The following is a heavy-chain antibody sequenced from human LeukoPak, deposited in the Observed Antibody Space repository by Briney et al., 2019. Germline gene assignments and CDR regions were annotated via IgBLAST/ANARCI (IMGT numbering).Heavy chain of an antibody. CDR2: IDNDGTDT. V-gene: IGHV3-74*01. CDR1: GFSLSRYW. Sequence: GGSLRLSCAASGFSLSRYWMHWVRQAPGTGLVWVSYIDNDGTDTNYADSVRGRYTVSRDNAKNTLYLQMNGLRAEDTAVYYCTRGGFDHNMDVWGKGTTVT. D-gene: IGHD3-9*01. CDR3: TRGGFDHNMDV. J-gene: IGHJ6*03.